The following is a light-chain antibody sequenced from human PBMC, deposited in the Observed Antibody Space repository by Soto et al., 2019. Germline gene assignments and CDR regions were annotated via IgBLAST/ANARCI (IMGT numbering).Light chain of an antibody. CDR2: GVS. V-gene: IGKV3-20*01. J-gene: IGKJ4*01. CDR3: QQYVSSPLT. Sequence: EIVLTQSPGTLSLSPGERATLACRASQSITNRYLAWYQQKPGQSPRLLIYGVSNRATGIPDRFSGSGSGTDFTLTIDRLEPEDFAVYYCQQYVSSPLTFGGGTKVEIK. CDR1: QSITNRY.